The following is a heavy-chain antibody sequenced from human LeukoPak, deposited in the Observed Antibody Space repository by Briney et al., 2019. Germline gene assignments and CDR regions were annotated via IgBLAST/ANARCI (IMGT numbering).Heavy chain of an antibody. J-gene: IGHJ4*02. CDR3: ARVAVVVVPAADY. Sequence: ASVRVSCKAFKYTFSGYYMHWVRQAPGQGLEWMGWINPNSGVTNYAQKFQGRVTMTRDTSITTAYMELSRLRSDDTAVYYCARVAVVVVPAADYWGQGTLVTVSS. CDR2: INPNSGVT. D-gene: IGHD2-2*01. CDR1: KYTFSGYY. V-gene: IGHV1-2*02.